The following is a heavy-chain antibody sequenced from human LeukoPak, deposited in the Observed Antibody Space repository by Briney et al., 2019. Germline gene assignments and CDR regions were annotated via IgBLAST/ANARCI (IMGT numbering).Heavy chain of an antibody. CDR2: MNPNSGNT. D-gene: IGHD5-24*01. Sequence: ASVKVSCKASGYTFTRYDINWVRQATGQGLEWMGWMNPNSGNTGYAQKFQGRVTITRNTSISTAYMELSSLRSEDTAVYYCARAFRDGYKLSYWGQGTLVTVSS. CDR1: GYTFTRYD. J-gene: IGHJ4*02. V-gene: IGHV1-8*03. CDR3: ARAFRDGYKLSY.